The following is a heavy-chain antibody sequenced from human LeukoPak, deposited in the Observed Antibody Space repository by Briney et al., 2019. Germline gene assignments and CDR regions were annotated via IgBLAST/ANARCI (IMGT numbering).Heavy chain of an antibody. Sequence: GESLKISCKGSGYSFTSYWIGWVRQMPGKGLEWMGIIYPGDSDTRYSPSFQGQVTISADKSISTAYLQWSSLKASDTAMYYCARRALAYCGGDCYHEDAFDTWGQGTMVTVSS. V-gene: IGHV5-51*01. D-gene: IGHD2-21*02. J-gene: IGHJ3*02. CDR3: ARRALAYCGGDCYHEDAFDT. CDR2: IYPGDSDT. CDR1: GYSFTSYW.